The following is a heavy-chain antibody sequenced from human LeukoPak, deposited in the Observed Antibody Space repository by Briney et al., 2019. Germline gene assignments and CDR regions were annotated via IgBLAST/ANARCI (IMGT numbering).Heavy chain of an antibody. CDR1: GYTFTGYY. D-gene: IGHD2-15*01. CDR2: INPNSGGT. Sequence: ASVKVSCKASGYTFTGYYMHWVRQAPGQGLEWMGRINPNSGGTNYAQKFQGRVTMTRDTSISTAYMELSRLRSDDTAVYYCARVPSFKLGYCSGGSCYPFDYWGRGTLVTVSS. CDR3: ARVPSFKLGYCSGGSCYPFDY. J-gene: IGHJ4*02. V-gene: IGHV1-2*06.